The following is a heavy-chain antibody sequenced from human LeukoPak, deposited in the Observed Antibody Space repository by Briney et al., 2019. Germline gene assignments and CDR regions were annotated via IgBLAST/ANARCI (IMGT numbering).Heavy chain of an antibody. D-gene: IGHD3-10*01. CDR1: GGSFSGHY. J-gene: IGHJ5*02. Sequence: SETLSLTCAVYGGSFSGHYWSWIRQPPGKGLEWIGEINHSGSTNYNPSLKSRVTISVDTSKNQFSLKLSSVTAADTAVYYCARRFGFGELSGWFDPWGQGTLVTVSS. V-gene: IGHV4-34*01. CDR2: INHSGST. CDR3: ARRFGFGELSGWFDP.